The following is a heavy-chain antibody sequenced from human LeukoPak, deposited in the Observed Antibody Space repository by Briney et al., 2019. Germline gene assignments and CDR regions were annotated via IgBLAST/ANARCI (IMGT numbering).Heavy chain of an antibody. J-gene: IGHJ6*02. Sequence: GASVKVSCKASGYTFINDYMHWVRQAPGQGLEWMGMINPSGGSTTYAQKFQGRVTMTRDMSTSAVYMEVSSLRSEDTAVYHCARQRTSVGMDVWGQGTTVTVSS. CDR1: GYTFINDY. CDR2: INPSGGST. D-gene: IGHD4-17*01. CDR3: ARQRTSVGMDV. V-gene: IGHV1-46*01.